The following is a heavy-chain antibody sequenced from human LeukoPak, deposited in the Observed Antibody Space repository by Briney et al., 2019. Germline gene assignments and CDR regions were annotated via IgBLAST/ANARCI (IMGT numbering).Heavy chain of an antibody. J-gene: IGHJ4*02. Sequence: GGTLRLSCAASGFTFNRYGMNWVRQAPGKGLEWVSGISPGGDIKYYADSVKGRFVISRDNSKNTVYLQMNSLRVDDTARYYCAQDGAWLRFDHWGQGTLVTVSS. CDR3: AQDGAWLRFDH. D-gene: IGHD5-12*01. V-gene: IGHV3-23*01. CDR1: GFTFNRYG. CDR2: ISPGGDIK.